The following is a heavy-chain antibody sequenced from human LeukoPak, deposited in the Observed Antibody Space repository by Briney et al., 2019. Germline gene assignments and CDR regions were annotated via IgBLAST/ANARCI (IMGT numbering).Heavy chain of an antibody. Sequence: GGSLRLSCAASGFTFGSCWMNWVRQTPGKGLEWVANINQDGSQKFYVDSVKGRFTISRDNAKNSLYLQMNSLRAEDTAVYYCARNAGTTNYWGQGTLVTVSS. D-gene: IGHD1-1*01. CDR1: GFTFGSCW. CDR2: INQDGSQK. J-gene: IGHJ4*02. CDR3: ARNAGTTNY. V-gene: IGHV3-7*01.